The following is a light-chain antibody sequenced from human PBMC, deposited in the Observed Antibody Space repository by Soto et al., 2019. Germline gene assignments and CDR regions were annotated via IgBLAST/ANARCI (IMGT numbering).Light chain of an antibody. V-gene: IGLV2-14*01. CDR3: TSYTSNTTWV. Sequence: QSALTQPAAVSGPPGQSITISCTGTSSDVGRYNYVSWYQQHSGKAPKLVIYEVRNRPSGISNRFSASKSGNTASLTISGLQAEDGADYYCTSYTSNTTWVFGGGTKVTVL. CDR2: EVR. CDR1: SSDVGRYNY. J-gene: IGLJ3*02.